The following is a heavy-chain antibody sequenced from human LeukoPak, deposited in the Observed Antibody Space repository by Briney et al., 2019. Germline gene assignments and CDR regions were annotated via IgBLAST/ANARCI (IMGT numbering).Heavy chain of an antibody. CDR2: INDRGDVK. J-gene: IGHJ3*02. CDR1: GFIFSSYS. V-gene: IGHV3-48*01. D-gene: IGHD3-10*01. Sequence: GGSLRLSCAASGFIFSSYSMNWVRQAPGKGLEWISYINDRGDVKHYADSARGRFTISRDNAKNSLYLQMNSLRAEDTAVYYCARDRGPNYYGSGSYLRGAFDIWGQGTMVTVSS. CDR3: ARDRGPNYYGSGSYLRGAFDI.